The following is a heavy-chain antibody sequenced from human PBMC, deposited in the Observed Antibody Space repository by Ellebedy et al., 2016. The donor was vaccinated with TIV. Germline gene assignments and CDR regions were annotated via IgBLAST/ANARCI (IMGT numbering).Heavy chain of an antibody. CDR3: AKARPGPFDF. Sequence: GESLKISCAASGFTFSTYSMNWVRQAPGKGLEWLSYISSTSTIYYADSVKGRFTISRDNSKNTVHLQMDSLTAEDTAVYYCAKARPGPFDFWGQGTLVTVSS. J-gene: IGHJ4*02. CDR2: ISSTSTI. CDR1: GFTFSTYS. V-gene: IGHV3-48*04.